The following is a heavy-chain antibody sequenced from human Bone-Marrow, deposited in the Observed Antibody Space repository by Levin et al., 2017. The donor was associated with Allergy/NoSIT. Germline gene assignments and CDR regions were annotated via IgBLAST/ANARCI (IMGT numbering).Heavy chain of an antibody. J-gene: IGHJ6*02. D-gene: IGHD6-13*01. CDR3: ARVGSSSWLRLTHSYYALNV. CDR2: IYYSGST. V-gene: IGHV4-59*01. CDR1: GASISSSY. Sequence: SETLSLTCNVSGASISSSYWSWIRQPPGKGLEWIGYIYYSGSTSYNPSLRSRVTISLDTSKNQISLKLSSVTTADTAVYYCARVGSSSWLRLTHSYYALNVWGQGTTVTVSS.